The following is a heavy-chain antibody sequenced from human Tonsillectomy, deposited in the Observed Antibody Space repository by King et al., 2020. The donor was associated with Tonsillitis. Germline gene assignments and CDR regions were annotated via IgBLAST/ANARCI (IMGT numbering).Heavy chain of an antibody. D-gene: IGHD1-26*01. Sequence: QLQESGPGLVKPSQTLSLTCTVSGGSISSGGYYWSWIRQHPGKGLEWIWYIYYSGSTYYNPSLKSRVTLSVDTSKNQFSLKLSSVTAADTAVYYCARIVRWLSQFDYWGQGTLVTVSS. CDR3: ARIVRWLSQFDY. V-gene: IGHV4-31*03. CDR2: IYYSGST. J-gene: IGHJ4*02. CDR1: GGSISSGGYY.